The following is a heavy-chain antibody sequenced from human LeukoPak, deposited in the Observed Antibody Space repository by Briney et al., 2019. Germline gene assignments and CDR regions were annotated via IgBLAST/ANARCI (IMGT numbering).Heavy chain of an antibody. V-gene: IGHV4-61*01. D-gene: IGHD2-15*01. CDR2: IYYSGST. CDR3: ARAVVVVVPTTGTYYFDY. Sequence: SETLSLTCTVSGGSVNSGNYYWNWIRQPPGTGLEWIGYIYYSGSTNYNPSLKSRITMSVDTSKNQLSLKLGSVTAADTAMYYCARAVVVVVPTTGTYYFDYWGQGALVTVSS. CDR1: GGSVNSGNYY. J-gene: IGHJ4*02.